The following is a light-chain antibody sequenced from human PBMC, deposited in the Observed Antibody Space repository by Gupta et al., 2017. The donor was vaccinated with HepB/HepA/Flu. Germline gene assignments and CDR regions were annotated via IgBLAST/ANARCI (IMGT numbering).Light chain of an antibody. CDR2: GAS. Sequence: DIKMTQSPSSLSASVGDRITITCRASQSITTYLNWYQQKPGKAPSLLIYGASTLQSGVPSRFRGCGSVTDFTLTITSLQHEDAAIYYCQQSYLLPWTFGQGTKVEIK. J-gene: IGKJ1*01. V-gene: IGKV1-39*01. CDR3: QQSYLLPWT. CDR1: QSITTY.